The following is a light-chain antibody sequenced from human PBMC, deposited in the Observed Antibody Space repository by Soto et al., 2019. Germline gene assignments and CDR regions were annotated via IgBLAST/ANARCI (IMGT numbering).Light chain of an antibody. Sequence: DIVLTQSPATLSLSPGERATISCRASQSVSSYLAWYQQKPGKAPRLLIYDASNRATGIPARFSGSGSGTDFTLTISSLEPEDFAVYYCQQRSNWPPFLTFGGGTKVEIK. CDR1: QSVSSY. CDR2: DAS. V-gene: IGKV3-11*01. J-gene: IGKJ4*01. CDR3: QQRSNWPPFLT.